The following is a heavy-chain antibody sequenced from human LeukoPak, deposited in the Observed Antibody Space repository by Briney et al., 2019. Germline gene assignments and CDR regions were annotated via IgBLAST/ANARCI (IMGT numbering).Heavy chain of an antibody. D-gene: IGHD1/OR15-1a*01. CDR3: GRIAINANNGMDV. J-gene: IGHJ6*02. Sequence: GGSLRLSCAASGFTFSSYWMHWVRQAPGKRLVWVSRINGDGSSATYADSVKGRFTISRDSAKNTVYLQMNSLRTEDTAVYYCGRIAINANNGMDVWGQGTTVTVSS. V-gene: IGHV3-74*01. CDR1: GFTFSSYW. CDR2: INGDGSSA.